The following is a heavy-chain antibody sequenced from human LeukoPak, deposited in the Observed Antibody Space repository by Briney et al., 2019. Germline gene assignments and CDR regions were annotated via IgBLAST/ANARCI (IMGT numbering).Heavy chain of an antibody. CDR3: ARHSGYCSGGSCYPNWFDP. Sequence: SETLSLTCTVSGGSISSSSYYWGWIRQPPGKGLEWIRSIDYSGSTYYNPSLKSRVTISVDTSKNQFSLKLSSVTAADTAVYYCARHSGYCSGGSCYPNWFDPWGQGTLVTVSS. J-gene: IGHJ5*02. CDR2: IDYSGST. CDR1: GGSISSSSYY. V-gene: IGHV4-39*01. D-gene: IGHD2-15*01.